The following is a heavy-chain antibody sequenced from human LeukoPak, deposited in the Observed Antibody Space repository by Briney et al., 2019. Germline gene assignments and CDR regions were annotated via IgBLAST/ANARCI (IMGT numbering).Heavy chain of an antibody. Sequence: PGGFLRLSCAASGFTFSSYWMTWVRQAPGKGLEWVANIKLDVSETYYVDSVRGRFTISRDNTKNSLYLQMDSLRAEDTAVYYCAREVYCSSTSCYGFDYWGQGTLVTVSS. CDR2: IKLDVSET. V-gene: IGHV3-7*01. D-gene: IGHD2-2*01. CDR1: GFTFSSYW. CDR3: AREVYCSSTSCYGFDY. J-gene: IGHJ4*02.